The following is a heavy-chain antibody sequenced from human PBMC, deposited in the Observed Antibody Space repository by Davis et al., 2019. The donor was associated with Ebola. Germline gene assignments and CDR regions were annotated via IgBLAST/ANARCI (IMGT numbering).Heavy chain of an antibody. CDR3: ARGGVGYCSSTSCYPGGYYMDV. Sequence: PSETLSLTCAVYGGSFSGYYWSWIRQPPGKGLEWIEEINHSGSTNYNPSLKSRVTISVDTSKNQFSLKLSSVTAADTAVYYCARGGVGYCSSTSCYPGGYYMDVWGKGTTVTVSS. CDR1: GGSFSGYY. J-gene: IGHJ6*03. D-gene: IGHD2-2*01. CDR2: INHSGST. V-gene: IGHV4-34*01.